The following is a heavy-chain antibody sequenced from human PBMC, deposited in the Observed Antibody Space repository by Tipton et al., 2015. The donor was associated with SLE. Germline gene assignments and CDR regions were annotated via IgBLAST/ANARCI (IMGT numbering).Heavy chain of an antibody. CDR2: IYYSGST. J-gene: IGHJ4*02. Sequence: LRLSCTVSGGSISSGDYYWSWIRQPPGKGLEWIGSIYYSGSTYYNPSLKSRVTISVDTSKNQFSLKLSSVTAADTAVYYCARGRWLESLDYWGQGTLVTVSS. CDR1: GGSISSGDYY. CDR3: ARGRWLESLDY. V-gene: IGHV4-30-4*01. D-gene: IGHD6-19*01.